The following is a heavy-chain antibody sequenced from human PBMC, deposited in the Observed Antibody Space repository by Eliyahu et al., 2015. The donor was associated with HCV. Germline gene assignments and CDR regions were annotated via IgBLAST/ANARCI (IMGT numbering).Heavy chain of an antibody. CDR3: ARDLGVTGYEWDDYFYNGIDV. CDR2: ISNXGSTI. J-gene: IGHJ6*02. D-gene: IGHD5-12*01. Sequence: QVHLVESGGGSVKPGGSLRLSCAAXGFTFDNYXXNWIRXAPGKGLXWVSYISNXGSTIYYADSVKGRFTVSRDNAGNSLYLEMNNLRVEDTAVYFCARDLGVTGYEWDDYFYNGIDVWGQGTTVTVSS. CDR1: GFTFDNYX. V-gene: IGHV3-11*01.